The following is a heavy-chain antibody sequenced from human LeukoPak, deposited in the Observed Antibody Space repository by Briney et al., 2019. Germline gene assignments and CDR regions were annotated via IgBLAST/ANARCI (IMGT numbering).Heavy chain of an antibody. CDR3: ASLIVVAGRPYFDY. CDR1: GGPISSDPYY. CDR2: IYHTGST. J-gene: IGHJ4*02. V-gene: IGHV4-39*01. D-gene: IGHD6-19*01. Sequence: SETLSLTCPVSGGPISSDPYYWGWMRQSPGKGRERIGSIYHTGSTYYNPSLKSRVTISVDTSKNQFSLRLTSMTAADTSVYYCASLIVVAGRPYFDYWGQGTLVTVSS.